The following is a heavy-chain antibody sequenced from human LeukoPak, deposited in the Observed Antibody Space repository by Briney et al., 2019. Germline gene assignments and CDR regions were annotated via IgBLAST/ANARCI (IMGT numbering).Heavy chain of an antibody. J-gene: IGHJ3*02. D-gene: IGHD2-15*01. CDR1: GFTFSSYW. CDR3: AKMGCSGGSCYQYDAFDI. V-gene: IGHV3-74*01. Sequence: GGSLRLSCAASGFTFSSYWMRWVRQAPGKGLVWVSRINSDGSSTSYADSVKGRFTTSRDNAKNTLYLQMNSLRAEDTAVYYCAKMGCSGGSCYQYDAFDIWGQGTMVTVSS. CDR2: INSDGSST.